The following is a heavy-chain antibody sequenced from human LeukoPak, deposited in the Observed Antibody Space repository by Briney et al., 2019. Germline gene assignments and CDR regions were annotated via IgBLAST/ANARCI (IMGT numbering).Heavy chain of an antibody. CDR3: ARDCFAENNY. Sequence: GRSLRLSCAASGFTFSSYGMHWVRQAPGKGLEWVAVIWYDGSNKYYADSVKGRFTISRDNSKNTLYLQMNSLRAEDTAVYFCARDCFAENNYWGQGILVTVSS. CDR2: IWYDGSNK. D-gene: IGHD2-21*01. J-gene: IGHJ4*02. V-gene: IGHV3-33*01. CDR1: GFTFSSYG.